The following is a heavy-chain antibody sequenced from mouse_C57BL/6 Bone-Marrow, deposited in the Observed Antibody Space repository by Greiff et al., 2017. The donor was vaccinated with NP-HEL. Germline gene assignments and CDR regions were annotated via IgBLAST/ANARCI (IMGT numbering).Heavy chain of an antibody. CDR1: GYAFSSYW. Sequence: QVQLQQSGAELVKPGASVKISCKASGYAFSSYWMNWVKQRPGKGLEWIGQIYPGDGDTNYNGKFKGKATLTVDKSSSTAYMQLSSLTSEDSAVYYCARITTVVAYCFDYWGQGTTLTVSS. V-gene: IGHV1-80*01. CDR3: ARITTVVAYCFDY. J-gene: IGHJ2*01. D-gene: IGHD1-1*01. CDR2: IYPGDGDT.